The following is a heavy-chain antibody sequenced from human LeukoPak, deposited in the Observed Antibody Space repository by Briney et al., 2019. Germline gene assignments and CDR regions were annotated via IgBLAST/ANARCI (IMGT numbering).Heavy chain of an antibody. Sequence: SETLSLTCTVSGGSISSYYWSWIRQPPGKGLEWIGYIYYSGSTNYNPSFKSRVTISVDTSKNQFSLKLSSVTAADTAVYYCASLMREQNWFDPWGQGTPVTVSS. V-gene: IGHV4-59*01. CDR2: IYYSGST. CDR3: ASLMREQNWFDP. CDR1: GGSISSYY. D-gene: IGHD1-26*01. J-gene: IGHJ5*02.